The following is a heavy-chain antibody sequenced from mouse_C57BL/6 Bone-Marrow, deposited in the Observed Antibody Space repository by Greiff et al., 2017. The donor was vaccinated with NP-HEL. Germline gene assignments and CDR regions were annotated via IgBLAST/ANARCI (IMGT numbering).Heavy chain of an antibody. CDR3: ARFPYYGSSPYYAMDY. V-gene: IGHV1-52*01. Sequence: VQLKQPGAELVRPGSSVKLSCKASGYTFTSYWMHWVKQRPIQGLEWIGNIDPSDSETHYNQKFKDKATLTVDKSSSTAYMQLSSLTSEDSAVYYCARFPYYGSSPYYAMDYWGQGTSVTVSS. D-gene: IGHD1-1*01. J-gene: IGHJ4*01. CDR2: IDPSDSET. CDR1: GYTFTSYW.